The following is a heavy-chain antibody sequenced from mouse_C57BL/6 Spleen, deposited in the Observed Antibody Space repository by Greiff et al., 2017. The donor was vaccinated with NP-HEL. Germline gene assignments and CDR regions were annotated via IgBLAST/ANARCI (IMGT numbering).Heavy chain of an antibody. J-gene: IGHJ3*01. V-gene: IGHV5-12*01. Sequence: EVQGVESGGGLVQPGGSLKLSCAASGFTFSDYYMYWVRQTPEKRLEWVAYISNGGGSTYYPDTVKGRFTISRDNAKNTLYLQMSRLKSEDTAMYYCARRGDYDGAWFAYWGQGTLVTVSA. CDR1: GFTFSDYY. D-gene: IGHD2-4*01. CDR3: ARRGDYDGAWFAY. CDR2: ISNGGGST.